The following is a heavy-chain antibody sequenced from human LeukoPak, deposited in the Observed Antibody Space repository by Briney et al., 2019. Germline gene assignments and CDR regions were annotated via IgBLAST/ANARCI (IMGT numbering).Heavy chain of an antibody. Sequence: ASVKVSCKAYGYTFTSYDINWVRQATGQGLEWMGWMNPNSGNTGYAQKFQGRVTMTRNTSISTAYMELSSLRSEDTAVYYCAVEMATIRGDAFDIWGQGTMVTVSS. CDR2: MNPNSGNT. J-gene: IGHJ3*02. D-gene: IGHD5-24*01. V-gene: IGHV1-8*01. CDR1: GYTFTSYD. CDR3: AVEMATIRGDAFDI.